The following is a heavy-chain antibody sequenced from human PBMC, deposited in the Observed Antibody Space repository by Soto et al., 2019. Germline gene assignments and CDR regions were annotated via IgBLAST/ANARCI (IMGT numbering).Heavy chain of an antibody. V-gene: IGHV4-31*03. CDR1: GGSISSGGYY. CDR2: IYYSGST. J-gene: IGHJ6*02. CDR3: ARALDIVLVPAAINYYYGMDV. Sequence: SETLSLTCTVSGGSISSGGYYWSWIRQHPGKGLEWIGYIYYSGSTYYNPSLKSRVTISVDTSKNQFSLKLSSVTAADTAVYYCARALDIVLVPAAINYYYGMDVWGQGTTVTVSS. D-gene: IGHD2-2*01.